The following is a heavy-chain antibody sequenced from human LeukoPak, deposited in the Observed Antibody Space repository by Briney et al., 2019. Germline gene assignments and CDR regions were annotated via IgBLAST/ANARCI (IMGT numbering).Heavy chain of an antibody. Sequence: SETLSLTCTVSGGSISSYYWSWIRQPPGKGLEWIGYIYYSGSTNYNPSLKSRVTISVDTSKNQFSLKLSSVTAADTAVYYCARAPSPRGWLQFLYYFDYWGQGTLVTVSS. CDR1: GGSISSYY. J-gene: IGHJ4*02. V-gene: IGHV4-59*01. CDR2: IYYSGST. D-gene: IGHD5-24*01. CDR3: ARAPSPRGWLQFLYYFDY.